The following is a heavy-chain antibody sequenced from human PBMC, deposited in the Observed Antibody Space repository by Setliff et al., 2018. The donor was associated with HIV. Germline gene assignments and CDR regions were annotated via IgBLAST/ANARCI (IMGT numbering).Heavy chain of an antibody. V-gene: IGHV1-3*01. Sequence: ASVKVSCKSPVSFISYAIHWVRQAPGQSLEWMGWITGGSGNTKYSEKFQGRVTLTRDTSASTAYMELSSLRSEDTAVYYCARKGSGSSFDFEYWGQGTLVTVSS. CDR1: VSFISYA. D-gene: IGHD3-10*01. CDR3: ARKGSGSSFDFEY. J-gene: IGHJ4*02. CDR2: ITGGSGNT.